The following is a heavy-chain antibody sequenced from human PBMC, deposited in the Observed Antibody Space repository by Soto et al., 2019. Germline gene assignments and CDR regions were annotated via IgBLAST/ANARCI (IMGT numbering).Heavy chain of an antibody. V-gene: IGHV1-2*04. D-gene: IGHD2-8*01. CDR3: ARGDSTDCSNGVCSFFYNHDMDV. J-gene: IGHJ6*02. Sequence: ASVKVSCKASGYSFSDYHIHWVRQAPGQGLEWLGRINPKSGGTSTAQKFQGWVTMTTDTSISTASMELTRLTSDDTAIYYCARGDSTDCSNGVCSFFYNHDMDVWGQGTTVTVSS. CDR2: INPKSGGT. CDR1: GYSFSDYH.